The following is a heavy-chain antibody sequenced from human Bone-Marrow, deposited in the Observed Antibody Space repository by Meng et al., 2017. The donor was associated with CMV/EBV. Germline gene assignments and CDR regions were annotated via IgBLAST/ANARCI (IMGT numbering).Heavy chain of an antibody. D-gene: IGHD3-16*02. CDR1: GYTFSDYG. Sequence: KASGYTFSDYGISWVRQAPGQGLEWMGWVSTYNANTHYAQKFQGRVTMTTDTSTSTAYMELRGLRSDDTAVYYCARDSMITFGGLIGYWGQGTLVTVSS. V-gene: IGHV1-18*01. J-gene: IGHJ4*02. CDR2: VSTYNANT. CDR3: ARDSMITFGGLIGY.